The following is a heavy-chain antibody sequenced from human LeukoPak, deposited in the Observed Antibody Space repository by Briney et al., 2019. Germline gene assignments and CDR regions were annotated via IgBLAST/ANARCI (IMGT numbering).Heavy chain of an antibody. CDR2: IYPGDSDT. CDR1: GYSFTSYW. V-gene: IGHV5-51*01. D-gene: IGHD3-22*01. Sequence: RGESLKISCKGSGYSFTSYWIGWVRQMPGKGLEWMGIIYPGDSDTRYSPSFQGQVTISADKSISTAYLQWSSLKASDTAMYYCARNRLDSSGYKSDYYYMDVWGKGTTATVSS. CDR3: ARNRLDSSGYKSDYYYMDV. J-gene: IGHJ6*03.